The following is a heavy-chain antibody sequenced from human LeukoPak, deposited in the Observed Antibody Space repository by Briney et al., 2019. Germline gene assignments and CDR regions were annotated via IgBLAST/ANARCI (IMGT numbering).Heavy chain of an antibody. J-gene: IGHJ4*02. Sequence: SGGSLRLSCTASGFTFSSYSMNWVRQAPGKGLEWVSYISSSSSTIYYADSVKGRFTISRDNAKNSLYLQMNSLRAEDTAVYYCAKDGGQQLVEVGDYFDYWGQGTLVTVSS. CDR3: AKDGGQQLVEVGDYFDY. D-gene: IGHD6-13*01. CDR1: GFTFSSYS. V-gene: IGHV3-48*01. CDR2: ISSSSSTI.